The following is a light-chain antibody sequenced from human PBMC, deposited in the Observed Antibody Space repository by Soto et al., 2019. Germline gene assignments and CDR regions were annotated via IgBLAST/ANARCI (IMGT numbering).Light chain of an antibody. CDR3: QPYVSSPET. Sequence: EIVLTQSPGTLSLSPGERATLSCRASQSVSSSYLAWYQQKPGQAPRLLIYGASSRATGIPDRFSGSGSGTDFTLTISRLEPEDFAVYYCQPYVSSPETFGQGTKLEIK. J-gene: IGKJ2*01. CDR1: QSVSSSY. CDR2: GAS. V-gene: IGKV3-20*01.